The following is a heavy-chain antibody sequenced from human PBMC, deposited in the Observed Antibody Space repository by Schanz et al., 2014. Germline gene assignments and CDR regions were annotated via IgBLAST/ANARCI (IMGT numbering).Heavy chain of an antibody. D-gene: IGHD3-9*01. J-gene: IGHJ6*02. CDR1: GFTFSDYY. CDR3: AKDLNRRGGQTNFYYYYGMDV. CDR2: ISDSGDST. V-gene: IGHV3-11*06. Sequence: VQLLQSGGALVQPGGSLRLSCAASGFTFSDYYMTWIRQAPGKGLEWVSDISDSGDSTHYADSVKGRFTISRDNSQNTLYLQMNTLRTEDTAVYYCAKDLNRRGGQTNFYYYYGMDVWGQGTTVTVSS.